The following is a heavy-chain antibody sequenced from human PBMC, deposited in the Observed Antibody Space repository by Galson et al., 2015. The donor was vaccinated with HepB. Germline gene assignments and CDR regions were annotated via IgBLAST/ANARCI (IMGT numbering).Heavy chain of an antibody. Sequence: ETLSLTCAVYGGSFSGYYWSWIRQPPGKGLEWIGEINHSGSTNYNPSLKSRVTISVDTSKNQFSLKLSSVTAADTAVYYCAYSPEVRDDAFDIWGQGTMVTVSS. CDR3: AYSPEVRDDAFDI. J-gene: IGHJ3*02. CDR1: GGSFSGYY. V-gene: IGHV4-34*01. D-gene: IGHD3-10*01. CDR2: INHSGST.